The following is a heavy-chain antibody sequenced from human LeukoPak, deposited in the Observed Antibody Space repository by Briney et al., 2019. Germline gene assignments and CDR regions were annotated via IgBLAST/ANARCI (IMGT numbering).Heavy chain of an antibody. J-gene: IGHJ4*02. CDR3: ARGPFGVVPTTYYFDY. V-gene: IGHV4-38-2*01. CDR1: GSSINSGYY. D-gene: IGHD3-3*01. CDR2: FYHSGNT. Sequence: SETLSLTCGVSGSSINSGYYWGWIRQPPGKGLKWIGSFYHSGNTYYSPSLKGRVTISVGTSKNQLSLKLTSVTAADTAVYYCARGPFGVVPTTYYFDYWGQGTLVTVSS.